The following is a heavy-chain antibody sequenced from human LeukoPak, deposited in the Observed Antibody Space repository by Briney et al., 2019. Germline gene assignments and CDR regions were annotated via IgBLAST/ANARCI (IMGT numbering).Heavy chain of an antibody. CDR1: GGSFSGYY. CDR2: INHSGST. Sequence: SETLSLTCAVYGGSFSGYYWSWIRQPPGEGLEWIGEINHSGSTNYNPSLKSRVTISVDTSKNQFSLKLSSVTAADTAVYYCARLFRYSYAYGWFDPWGQGTLVTVSS. V-gene: IGHV4-34*01. CDR3: ARLFRYSYAYGWFDP. D-gene: IGHD5-18*01. J-gene: IGHJ5*02.